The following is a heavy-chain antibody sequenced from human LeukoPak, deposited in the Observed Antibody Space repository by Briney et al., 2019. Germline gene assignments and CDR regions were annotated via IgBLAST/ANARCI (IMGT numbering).Heavy chain of an antibody. CDR2: IYPGDSDI. Sequence: GESLKISCKGSGYTFTTYWIGWVRQMPGKGLEWMGIIYPGDSDIRYSPSFQGQVTMSADKSISTAYLQWSSLKASDTAMYYCARRYYYDSSGYLTDAFDIWGQGTMVTVSS. J-gene: IGHJ3*02. CDR1: GYTFTTYW. V-gene: IGHV5-51*01. CDR3: ARRYYYDSSGYLTDAFDI. D-gene: IGHD3-22*01.